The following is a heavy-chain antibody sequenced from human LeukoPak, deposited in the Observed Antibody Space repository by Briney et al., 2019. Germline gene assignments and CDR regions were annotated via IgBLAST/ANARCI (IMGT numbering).Heavy chain of an antibody. CDR2: ISAYNGNT. Sequence: GASVEVSCKASGYTFTSYGISWVRQAPGQGLEWMGWISAYNGNTNYAQKLQGRVTMTTDTSTSTAYMELRSLRSDDTAVYYCARDIVVVIAKGYYMDVWGKGTTVTVSS. V-gene: IGHV1-18*01. J-gene: IGHJ6*03. D-gene: IGHD2-21*01. CDR1: GYTFTSYG. CDR3: ARDIVVVIAKGYYMDV.